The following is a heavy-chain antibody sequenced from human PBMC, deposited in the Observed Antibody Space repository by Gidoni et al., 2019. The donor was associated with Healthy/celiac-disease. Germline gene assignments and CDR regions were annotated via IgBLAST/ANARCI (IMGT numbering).Heavy chain of an antibody. V-gene: IGHV4-59*08. CDR1: GGSISSYY. J-gene: IGHJ5*02. CDR3: ARAGPTSLTYYYGSGTINWFDP. Sequence: QVQLQESGSGLVKPSETLSLTCTVSGGSISSYYWSWIRQPPGKGLEWIGYIYYSGSTNYNPSLKSRVTISVDTSKNQFSLKLSSVTAADTAVYYCARAGPTSLTYYYGSGTINWFDPWGQGTLVTVSS. CDR2: IYYSGST. D-gene: IGHD3-10*01.